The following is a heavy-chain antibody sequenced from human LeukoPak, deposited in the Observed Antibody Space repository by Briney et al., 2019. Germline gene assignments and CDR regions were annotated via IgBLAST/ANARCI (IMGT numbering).Heavy chain of an antibody. Sequence: GASVKVSCKASGYTFTSYHINWVRQATGQGLEWMGWMNPSSGDTGYAQKFQDRVSITRNTSISTAYMELSSLGSEDTAVYYCARGKKWFGESTPLFWLDPWGQGTLVIVSS. D-gene: IGHD3-10*01. J-gene: IGHJ5*02. CDR1: GYTFTSYH. CDR3: ARGKKWFGESTPLFWLDP. CDR2: MNPSSGDT. V-gene: IGHV1-8*01.